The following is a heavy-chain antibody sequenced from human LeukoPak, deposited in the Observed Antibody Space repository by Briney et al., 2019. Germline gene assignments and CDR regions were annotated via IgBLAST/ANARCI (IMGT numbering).Heavy chain of an antibody. Sequence: SVKVSCKASGGTFSNYAISWVRQAPGQGLEWMGRIIPILGIANYAQKFQGRVTITADKSTSTAYMELSSLRSEDTAVYYCAIRGKYYYDSSGSLDYWGQGTLVTVSS. V-gene: IGHV1-69*04. J-gene: IGHJ4*02. D-gene: IGHD3-22*01. CDR1: GGTFSNYA. CDR3: AIRGKYYYDSSGSLDY. CDR2: IIPILGIA.